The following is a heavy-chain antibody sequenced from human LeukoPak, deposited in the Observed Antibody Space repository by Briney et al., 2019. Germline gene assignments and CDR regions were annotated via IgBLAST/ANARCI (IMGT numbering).Heavy chain of an antibody. V-gene: IGHV4-30-4*08. J-gene: IGHJ5*02. CDR3: ARRSAVGLGWFDP. Sequence: PSETLSLTCTVSGGSISSGDYYWSWIRQPPGKGLEWIGYIYYSGSTYYNPSLKSRVTISVDTSKNQFSLKLSSVTAADTAVYYCARRSAVGLGWFDPWGQGTLVTVSS. CDR2: IYYSGST. D-gene: IGHD6-19*01. CDR1: GGSISSGDYY.